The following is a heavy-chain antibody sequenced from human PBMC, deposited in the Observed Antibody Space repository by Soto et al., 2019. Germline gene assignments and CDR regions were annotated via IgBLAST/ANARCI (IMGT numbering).Heavy chain of an antibody. Sequence: ASVKVSCKASGYTFTSYGISWVRQAPGQGLEWMGWISAYNGNTNYAQKLQGRVTMTTDTSTSTAYMELRSLRSDDTAVYYCARGGWYSHLFSYYYYYMDVWGKGTTVTVSS. V-gene: IGHV1-18*01. CDR3: ARGGWYSHLFSYYYYYMDV. CDR1: GYTFTSYG. D-gene: IGHD6-19*01. J-gene: IGHJ6*03. CDR2: ISAYNGNT.